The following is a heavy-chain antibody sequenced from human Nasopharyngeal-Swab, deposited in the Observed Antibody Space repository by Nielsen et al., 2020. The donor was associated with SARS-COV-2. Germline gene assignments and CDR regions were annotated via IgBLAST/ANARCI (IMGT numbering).Heavy chain of an antibody. CDR3: AREFSVGSSWYIDI. Sequence: VRQAPGKGLEWVAVISYDGSNKYYADSVKGRFTISRDNSKNTLYLQMNSLRAEDTAVYYCAREFSVGSSWYIDIWGQGTMVTVSS. V-gene: IGHV3-30*03. CDR2: ISYDGSNK. D-gene: IGHD6-13*01. J-gene: IGHJ3*02.